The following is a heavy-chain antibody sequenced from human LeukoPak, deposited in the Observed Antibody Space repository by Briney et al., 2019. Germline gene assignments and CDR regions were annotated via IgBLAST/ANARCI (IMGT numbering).Heavy chain of an antibody. Sequence: PGGSLRLSCAASGFTVSSNYMSWVRQAPGKGLEWVSVIYSGGSTYYADSVKGRFTISRDNSKNTLYLQMNSLRAEDTAVYYCARDRPRDGYNGYYYYGMDAWGQGTTVTVSS. V-gene: IGHV3-53*01. D-gene: IGHD5-24*01. CDR2: IYSGGST. CDR3: ARDRPRDGYNGYYYYGMDA. J-gene: IGHJ6*02. CDR1: GFTVSSNY.